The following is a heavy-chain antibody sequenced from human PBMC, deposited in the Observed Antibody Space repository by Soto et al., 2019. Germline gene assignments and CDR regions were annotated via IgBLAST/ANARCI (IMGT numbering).Heavy chain of an antibody. Sequence: QVELQESGPGRVKPSQTLSLTCTVSGESITTGGYWSWVRLLPGKGLEWIGYIFYSGSTYYNPSPSLQGRRSMSVDTSKNQFSLNLISVTAADTAVYFCATTTGSGRLDFWGQGTLVTVSS. J-gene: IGHJ4*02. CDR2: IFYSGST. D-gene: IGHD3-10*01. V-gene: IGHV4-31*03. CDR3: ATTTGSGRLDF. CDR1: GESITTGGY.